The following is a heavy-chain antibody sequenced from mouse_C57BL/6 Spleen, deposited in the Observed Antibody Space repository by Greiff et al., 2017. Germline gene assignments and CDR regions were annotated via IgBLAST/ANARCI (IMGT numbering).Heavy chain of an antibody. J-gene: IGHJ3*01. V-gene: IGHV5-9*01. CDR2: ISGGCGNT. Sequence: EVHLVESGGGLVKPGGSLKLSCAASGFTFSSYTMSWVRQTPEKRLEWVATISGGCGNTYYPESVKGRFTISRDKAKNTLYLQMSSLRSEYTALYYCARHEDGYYLFAYWGQGTLVTVSA. CDR3: ARHEDGYYLFAY. CDR1: GFTFSSYT. D-gene: IGHD2-3*01.